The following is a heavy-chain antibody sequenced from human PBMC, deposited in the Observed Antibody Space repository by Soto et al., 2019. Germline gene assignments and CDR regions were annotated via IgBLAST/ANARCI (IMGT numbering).Heavy chain of an antibody. D-gene: IGHD5-12*01. CDR3: ARDSPIGSTFSGYEAIDY. Sequence: ASVKGSCKTSGGTFSNDIFTWVRQAPGQGLEWMGRIIPLLDITNYAQKFQGRVTITADKSTSTAYMELNSLRSEDTAVYYCARDSPIGSTFSGYEAIDYWGQGTLVTVSS. CDR1: GGTFSNDI. V-gene: IGHV1-69*04. CDR2: IIPLLDIT. J-gene: IGHJ4*02.